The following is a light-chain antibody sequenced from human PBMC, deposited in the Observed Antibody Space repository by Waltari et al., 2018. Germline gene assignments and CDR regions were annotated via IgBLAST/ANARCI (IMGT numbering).Light chain of an antibody. Sequence: QSALTQPPSVSGSPGQSVTISCTGTSSDVGGYNRVSWYQQSPGTAPKLILYDVNIRPSGFPDRFSGSQSGYTASLTISGLQAEDEGQYYCSSYTNTGDTLVFGGGTELTVL. J-gene: IGLJ2*01. CDR1: SSDVGGYNR. CDR2: DVN. CDR3: SSYTNTGDTLV. V-gene: IGLV2-18*02.